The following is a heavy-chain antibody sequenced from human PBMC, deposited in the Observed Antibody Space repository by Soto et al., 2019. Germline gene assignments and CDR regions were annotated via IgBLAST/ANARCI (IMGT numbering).Heavy chain of an antibody. Sequence: PSETLSLTCTVSGGSISSYYWSWIRQPPGKGLEWIGYIYYSGSTNYNPSLKSRVTISVDTSKNQFSLKLSSVTAADTAVYYCARLMPGSYYNDRRQDFDYWGQGTLVTVSS. CDR3: ARLMPGSYYNDRRQDFDY. CDR2: IYYSGST. J-gene: IGHJ4*02. D-gene: IGHD3-10*01. V-gene: IGHV4-59*08. CDR1: GGSISSYY.